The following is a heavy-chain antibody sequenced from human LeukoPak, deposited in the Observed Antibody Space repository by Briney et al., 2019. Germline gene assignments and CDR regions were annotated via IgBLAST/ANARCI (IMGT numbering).Heavy chain of an antibody. D-gene: IGHD3-9*01. V-gene: IGHV1-2*02. CDR1: GYTFTGSY. CDR3: VRLKVDGVSLLP. Sequence: ASVKVSCKASGYTFTGSYMHWVRQAPGQGLECLGWINPNSGDTNYAPRFQGRVTMTRETYISTAYMELTGLRSDDTAVYYCVRLKVDGVSLLPWGQGTLVTVSS. CDR2: INPNSGDT. J-gene: IGHJ5*02.